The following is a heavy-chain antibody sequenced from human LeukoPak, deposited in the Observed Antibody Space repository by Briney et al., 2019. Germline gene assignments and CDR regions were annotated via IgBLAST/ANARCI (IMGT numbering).Heavy chain of an antibody. CDR2: INSDGSST. Sequence: GGSLRLSCAASGFTFSSYWMHWVRHAPGKGLVWVSRINSDGSSTSYADSVKGRFTISRDNAKNTLYLQMNSLRAEDTAVYYCAKIGGYYYYMDVWGKGTTVTISS. CDR3: AKIGGYYYYMDV. D-gene: IGHD3-10*01. CDR1: GFTFSSYW. V-gene: IGHV3-74*01. J-gene: IGHJ6*03.